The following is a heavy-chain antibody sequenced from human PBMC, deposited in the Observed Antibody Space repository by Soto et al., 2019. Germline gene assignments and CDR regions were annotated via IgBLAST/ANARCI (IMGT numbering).Heavy chain of an antibody. V-gene: IGHV1-46*01. CDR1: GYTFTSYY. CDR2: INPSGGST. J-gene: IGHJ3*02. CDR3: ASSYYGSGSYYYAFDI. D-gene: IGHD3-10*01. Sequence: ASVKVSCKASGYTFTSYYMHWVRQAPGQGLEWMGIINPSGGSTSYAQKFQGRVTMTRDTSTSTVYMELSSLRSEDTAVYYCASSYYGSGSYYYAFDIWGQGTMVTV.